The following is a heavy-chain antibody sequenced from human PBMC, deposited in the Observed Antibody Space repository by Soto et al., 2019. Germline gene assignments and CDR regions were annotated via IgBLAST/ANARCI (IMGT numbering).Heavy chain of an antibody. CDR3: ARFSDYYDSSGRFDY. V-gene: IGHV4-61*08. J-gene: IGHJ4*02. D-gene: IGHD3-22*01. Sequence: SETLSLTCIVSGDSVSSGGYYWSWIRQHPGKGLEWIGYIYYSGSTNYNPSLKSRVTISVDTSKNQFSLKLSSVTAADTAVYYCARFSDYYDSSGRFDYWGQGTLVTVSS. CDR1: GDSVSSGGYY. CDR2: IYYSGST.